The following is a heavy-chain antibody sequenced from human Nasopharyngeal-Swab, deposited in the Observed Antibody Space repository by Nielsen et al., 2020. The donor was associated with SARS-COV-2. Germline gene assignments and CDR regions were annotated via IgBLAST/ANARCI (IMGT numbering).Heavy chain of an antibody. CDR1: GGTFSSYA. D-gene: IGHD6-13*01. CDR3: ARALGIAAAGTSSLYGY. V-gene: IGHV1-18*01. J-gene: IGHJ4*02. Sequence: ASVKVSCKASGGTFSSYAISWVRQAPGQGLEWMGWISAYNGNTNYAQKLQGRVTMTTDTSTSTAYMELRSLRSDDTAVYYCARALGIAAAGTSSLYGYWGQGTLVTVSS. CDR2: ISAYNGNT.